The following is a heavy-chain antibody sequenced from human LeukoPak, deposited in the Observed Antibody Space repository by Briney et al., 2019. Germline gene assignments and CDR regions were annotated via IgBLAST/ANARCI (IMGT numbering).Heavy chain of an antibody. CDR1: GDTIRFYY. CDR3: AKHTYHGDVDSDNYGMDV. Sequence: PSETLSLTCTVSGDTIRFYYWSWIRQSQGKGLEWLGYFGNRRSTEYNPSLESRVTISVDTSKNQFSLKLNSVTAADTAVYYCAKHTYHGDVDSDNYGMDVWGQGTTVTVSS. J-gene: IGHJ6*02. V-gene: IGHV4-59*08. CDR2: FGNRRST. D-gene: IGHD5-24*01.